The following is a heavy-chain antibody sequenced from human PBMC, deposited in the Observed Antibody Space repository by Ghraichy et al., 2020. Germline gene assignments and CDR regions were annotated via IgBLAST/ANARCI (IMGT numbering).Heavy chain of an antibody. Sequence: ASVKVSCKASGYIFTNYAIHWVRQAPGQRLEWMGWINAGNGKTKYSQKFQDSVTLTRDTSATTAYMELNSLRSEDTAVYYCAREGLGTYGALDIWGQGTMVTVSS. J-gene: IGHJ3*02. CDR1: GYIFTNYA. D-gene: IGHD1-26*01. CDR3: AREGLGTYGALDI. CDR2: INAGNGKT. V-gene: IGHV1-3*01.